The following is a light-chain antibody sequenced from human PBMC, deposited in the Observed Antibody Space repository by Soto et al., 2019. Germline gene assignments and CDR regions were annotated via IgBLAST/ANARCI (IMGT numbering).Light chain of an antibody. J-gene: IGLJ3*02. CDR2: EVS. Sequence: QSVLTQSPSASGSPGQSVTISCTGTSSDVGGHNYVSWYQHHPGKAPKLIIYEVSKRPSGVPDRFSGSKSGNTAYLTVSGLQAEDEAVYYCSSTAGNNNLVFGGGTKVTVL. CDR1: SSDVGGHNY. CDR3: SSTAGNNNLV. V-gene: IGLV2-8*01.